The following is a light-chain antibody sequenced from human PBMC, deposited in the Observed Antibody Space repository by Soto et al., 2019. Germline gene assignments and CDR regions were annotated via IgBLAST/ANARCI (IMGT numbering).Light chain of an antibody. CDR3: QQYNSYSGT. CDR1: QSISSW. Sequence: DIQMPQSPSTLSASVGDRVTITCRASQSISSWLAWYQQKPGKAPKLLIYKASSLESGVPSRFSGSGSGTDFTLTISSLQPDDFATYYCQQYNSYSGTFGQGTKVEIK. CDR2: KAS. V-gene: IGKV1-5*03. J-gene: IGKJ1*01.